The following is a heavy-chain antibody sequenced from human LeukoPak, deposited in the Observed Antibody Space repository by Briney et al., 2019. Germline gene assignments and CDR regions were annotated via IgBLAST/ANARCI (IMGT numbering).Heavy chain of an antibody. V-gene: IGHV1-69*04. CDR3: ASSPSYCSSTSCYFY. D-gene: IGHD2-2*01. CDR2: IIPILGIA. CDR1: GGTFISYA. Sequence: SVTVSYKASGGTFISYAISWVRQAPGQGLEWMGRIIPILGIANYAQKFQGRVTITADKSTSTAYMELSSLRSEDTAVYYCASSPSYCSSTSCYFYWGQGTLVTVSS. J-gene: IGHJ4*02.